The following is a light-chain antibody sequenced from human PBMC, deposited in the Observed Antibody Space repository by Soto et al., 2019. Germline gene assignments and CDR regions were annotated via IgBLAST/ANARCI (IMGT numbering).Light chain of an antibody. CDR3: QSYDSSLSAPVV. CDR1: SSNIGAGYD. V-gene: IGLV1-40*01. Sequence: QSVLTQPPSVSGAPGQRVTISCTGSSSNIGAGYDVHWYQQLPGTAPKLLIYGNSNQPSGVPDRFSGSKSGTSASLAITGLQAEDEADYYCQSYDSSLSAPVVLGGGTKLTVL. J-gene: IGLJ2*01. CDR2: GNS.